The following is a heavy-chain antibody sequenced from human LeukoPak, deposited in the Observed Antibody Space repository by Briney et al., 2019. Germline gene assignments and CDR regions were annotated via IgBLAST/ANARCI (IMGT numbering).Heavy chain of an antibody. Sequence: GGSLRLSCAASGFTFSSSAMSWVRQAPGKGLEWVANIKEDGSEKYYVDSVKGRFTISRDSAKNSLYLQMNSLRVEDTAVYYCARDHNYGSDYWGQGTLVTVSS. D-gene: IGHD5-18*01. J-gene: IGHJ4*02. CDR3: ARDHNYGSDY. CDR2: IKEDGSEK. CDR1: GFTFSSSA. V-gene: IGHV3-7*03.